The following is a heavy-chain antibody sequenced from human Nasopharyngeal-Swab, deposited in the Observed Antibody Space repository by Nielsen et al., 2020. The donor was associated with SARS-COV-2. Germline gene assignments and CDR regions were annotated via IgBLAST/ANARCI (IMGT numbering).Heavy chain of an antibody. CDR1: GFTFNNYN. V-gene: IGHV3-21*01. CDR2: INSSSSYI. J-gene: IGHJ6*02. Sequence: GVLKISCAASGFTFNNYNFNWVRQAPGKGLEWVSSINSSSSYIYYADSVKGRFTISRDNAKNSLYLQMNSLRAEDTAVYYCARDGLDYDFWSAYFTDVWGQGTTVTVSS. D-gene: IGHD3-3*01. CDR3: ARDGLDYDFWSAYFTDV.